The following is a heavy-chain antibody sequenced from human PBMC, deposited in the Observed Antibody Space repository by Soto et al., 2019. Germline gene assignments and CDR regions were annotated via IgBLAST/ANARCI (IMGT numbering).Heavy chain of an antibody. CDR2: ISYDGSNK. J-gene: IGHJ6*02. V-gene: IGHV3-30*18. D-gene: IGHD6-19*01. CDR3: AKDPKSGWYYYGMDV. Sequence: SLRLSCAASGFTFSSYGMHWVRQAPGKGLEWVAVISYDGSNKYYADSVKGRFTISRDNSKNTLYLQMNSLRAEDTAVYYCAKDPKSGWYYYGMDVWGQGTTVTVSS. CDR1: GFTFSSYG.